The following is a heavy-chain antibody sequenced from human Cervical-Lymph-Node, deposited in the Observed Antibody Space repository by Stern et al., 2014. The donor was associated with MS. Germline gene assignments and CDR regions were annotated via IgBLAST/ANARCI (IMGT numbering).Heavy chain of an antibody. CDR1: GFTFSIYN. CDR2: ISSTNNT. CDR3: VRDLRLDY. Sequence: EVQLVESGGDLVTPGGSLRLSCAASGFTFSIYNMNWVRQAPGKGLEWVSSISSTNNTKYADSVRGRFTISRDNTKKSLYMQMNSLRAEDTATYYCVRDLRLDYWGQGTLVTVSS. V-gene: IGHV3-21*01. J-gene: IGHJ4*02.